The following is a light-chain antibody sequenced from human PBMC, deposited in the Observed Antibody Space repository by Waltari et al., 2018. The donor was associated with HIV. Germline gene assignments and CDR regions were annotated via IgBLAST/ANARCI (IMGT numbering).Light chain of an antibody. CDR3: QQYGSALTWT. Sequence: EFVLTQSPGTLSLSPGERATLSCRASQSVSSTFIAWYQQRPGQAPRLLIYGASSRATGIPDRFSGSGSGADFTLTITRLEPEDVAVYYCQQYGSALTWTFGQGTKVEIK. V-gene: IGKV3-20*01. CDR1: QSVSSTF. CDR2: GAS. J-gene: IGKJ1*01.